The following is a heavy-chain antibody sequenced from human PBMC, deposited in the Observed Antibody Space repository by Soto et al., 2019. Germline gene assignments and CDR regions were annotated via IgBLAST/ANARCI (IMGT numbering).Heavy chain of an antibody. Sequence: SETLSLTCAVSGSSISPFYWAWIRQPPGKGLEWIGNIYYTGSTNYNPSHRSRVTISVDTSKKQVSLKVTSVTAADTAVYYCARVGGYYGDYPNFDYWGQGTLVTVSS. CDR2: IYYTGST. J-gene: IGHJ4*02. CDR1: GSSISPFY. V-gene: IGHV4-59*01. D-gene: IGHD4-17*01. CDR3: ARVGGYYGDYPNFDY.